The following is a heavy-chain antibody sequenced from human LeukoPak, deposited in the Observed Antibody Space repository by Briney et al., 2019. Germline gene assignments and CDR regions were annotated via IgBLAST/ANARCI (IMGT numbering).Heavy chain of an antibody. CDR2: IKQDGSEK. D-gene: IGHD4-11*01. J-gene: IGHJ6*03. CDR1: GFTFSNFW. Sequence: PGGSLRLSCAASGFTFSNFWMSWVRQAPGKGLEWVAKIKQDGSEKYYVDSVKGRFTISRDNAKSSLYLQMNNQRAEDTAVYFCARDKGTVTPRGYYYYMGVWGRGTTVTVSS. V-gene: IGHV3-7*01. CDR3: ARDKGTVTPRGYYYYMGV.